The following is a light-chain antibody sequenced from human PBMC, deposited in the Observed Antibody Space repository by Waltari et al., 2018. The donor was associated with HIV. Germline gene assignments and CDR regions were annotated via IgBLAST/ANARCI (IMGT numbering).Light chain of an antibody. Sequence: QPVVTQSPSAAASLGVSVKLTCTLSSGHSDYAIAWHQQHPQKGPRYLMRLNNDGSHYKGDGIPDRFSGSSSGAERYLIISSLQSGDEADYYCQTWDTGIIIFGGGTKLTVL. CDR2: LNNDGSH. V-gene: IGLV4-69*01. CDR3: QTWDTGIII. CDR1: SGHSDYA. J-gene: IGLJ2*01.